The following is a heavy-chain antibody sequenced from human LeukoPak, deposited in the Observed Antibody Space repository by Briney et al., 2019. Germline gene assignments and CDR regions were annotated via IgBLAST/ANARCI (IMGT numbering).Heavy chain of an antibody. CDR1: GGSIGNYY. Sequence: PSETLSLTCIVSGGSIGNYYWNWIRQPPGKGLEWIGYTSYSGNTIYNPSLKSRVTISIDPFKNQLSLKVTSVTAADTAVYYCARDHGYFGMDVWGQGTTVTIS. V-gene: IGHV4-59*01. J-gene: IGHJ6*02. CDR2: TSYSGNT. CDR3: ARDHGYFGMDV.